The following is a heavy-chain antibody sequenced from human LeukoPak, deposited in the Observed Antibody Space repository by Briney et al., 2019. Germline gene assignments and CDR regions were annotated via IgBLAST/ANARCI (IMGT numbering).Heavy chain of an antibody. V-gene: IGHV1-2*02. CDR2: INPNSGGT. CDR1: GYTFTGYY. D-gene: IGHD3-10*01. CDR3: ARSTHPYYCGSGMMGYYFDY. J-gene: IGHJ4*02. Sequence: ASVKVSCKASGYTFTGYYMHWVRQAPGQGLEWMGWINPNSGGTNYAQKFQGRVTMTRDTSISTAYMELSRLRSDDTAVYYCARSTHPYYCGSGMMGYYFDYWGQGTLVTVSS.